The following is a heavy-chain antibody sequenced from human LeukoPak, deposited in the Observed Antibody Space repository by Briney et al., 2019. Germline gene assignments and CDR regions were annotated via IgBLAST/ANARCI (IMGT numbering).Heavy chain of an antibody. CDR1: GYTFTDYY. V-gene: IGHV1-2*06. J-gene: IGHJ4*02. D-gene: IGHD3-22*01. CDR3: ARASNIYDSSGYYYTLDY. Sequence: ASVKVSCKASGYTFTDYYMHWVRQAPGQGVEWMGRINPNSGGTNYAQKFQGRVTMTRDTSISTAYMELSRLRSDDTAVYYCARASNIYDSSGYYYTLDYWGQGTLVTVSS. CDR2: INPNSGGT.